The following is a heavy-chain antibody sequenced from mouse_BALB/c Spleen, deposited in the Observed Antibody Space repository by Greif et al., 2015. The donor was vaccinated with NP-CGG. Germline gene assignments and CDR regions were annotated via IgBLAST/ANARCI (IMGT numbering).Heavy chain of an antibody. CDR2: INPYNGGT. CDR3: ARDEGWLLPFAY. J-gene: IGHJ3*01. V-gene: IGHV1-18*01. Sequence: EVQLQQSGPELVKPGASMRISCKASGYSFTAYTMNWVKQSHGKNLEWIGLINPYNGGTTYNQKFKGKASLTIDKSSSTAYMELLSLTSEDSAVYYCARDEGWLLPFAYWGQGTLVTVSA. D-gene: IGHD2-3*01. CDR1: GYSFTAYT.